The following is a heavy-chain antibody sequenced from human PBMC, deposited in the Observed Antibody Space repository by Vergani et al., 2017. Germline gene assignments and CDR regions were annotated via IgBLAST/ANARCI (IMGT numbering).Heavy chain of an antibody. CDR1: GFTFSTYA. Sequence: EVQLLESGGGLVQPGGSLSLSCAASGFTFSTYAMTWVRQAPGKGLEWVSAITGSGGSTYYADSVKGRFTISRDNSKNTLYLQMNSLRAEDTAVYYCAKAYSSDWYYFDYWGQGTLVTVSS. CDR2: ITGSGGST. J-gene: IGHJ4*02. D-gene: IGHD6-19*01. CDR3: AKAYSSDWYYFDY. V-gene: IGHV3-23*01.